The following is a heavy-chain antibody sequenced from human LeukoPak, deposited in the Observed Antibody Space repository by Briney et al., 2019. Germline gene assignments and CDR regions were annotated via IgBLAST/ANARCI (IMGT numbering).Heavy chain of an antibody. V-gene: IGHV3-21*01. D-gene: IGHD4-17*01. J-gene: IGHJ4*02. CDR3: ARDFDYERQPDEIDY. CDR2: ISSSSSYI. Sequence: PGGSLRLSCAASGFTFSSYSMNWVRQAPGKGLEWVSSISSSSSYIYYADSVKGRFTISRDNAKNSLYLQMNSLRAEDTAVYYCARDFDYERQPDEIDYWGQGTLVTVSS. CDR1: GFTFSSYS.